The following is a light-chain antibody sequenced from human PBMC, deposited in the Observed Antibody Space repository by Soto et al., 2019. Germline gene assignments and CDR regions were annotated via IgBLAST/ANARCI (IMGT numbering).Light chain of an antibody. CDR1: QVVSSSY. Sequence: EVVLTQSPGTLSLSPGERATLSCRASQVVSSSYLAWYQQKPGQAPRLLIYGASSRATGIPDSFSGSGSGTDFTLTISRVEPEDFAVYYCQQYDSSSWTFGQGTKVEIK. J-gene: IGKJ1*01. CDR3: QQYDSSSWT. V-gene: IGKV3-20*01. CDR2: GAS.